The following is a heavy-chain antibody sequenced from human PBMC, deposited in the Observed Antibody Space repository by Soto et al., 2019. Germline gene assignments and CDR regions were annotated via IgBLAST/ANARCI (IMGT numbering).Heavy chain of an antibody. CDR1: GGTFSSYA. D-gene: IGHD3-16*01. CDR2: IIPIFGTA. J-gene: IGHJ4*02. Sequence: SVKVSCKASGGTFSSYAISWVRQAPGQGLEWMGGIIPIFGTANYAQKFQGRVTITADKSTSTAYMELSSLRSEDTAVYYCARTGGTPKYYFDYWGQGTLVTVSS. V-gene: IGHV1-69*06. CDR3: ARTGGTPKYYFDY.